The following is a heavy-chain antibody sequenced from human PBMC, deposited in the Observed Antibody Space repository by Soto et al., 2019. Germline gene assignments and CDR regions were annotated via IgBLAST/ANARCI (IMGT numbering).Heavy chain of an antibody. J-gene: IGHJ3*01. CDR1: GDSVSSNSAA. CDR2: TYYRSKWYN. V-gene: IGHV6-1*01. CDR3: ARDRPYFWCCYREDDVFDF. Sequence: SQSLSLTGAISGDSVSSNSAAWNWIRQSPSRGLEWLGRTYYRSKWYNDYAVSVKSRITINPDTSKNQFSLQLNSVTPEDTAVYYCARDRPYFWCCYREDDVFDFCRQGTVVIVSS. D-gene: IGHD3-3*01.